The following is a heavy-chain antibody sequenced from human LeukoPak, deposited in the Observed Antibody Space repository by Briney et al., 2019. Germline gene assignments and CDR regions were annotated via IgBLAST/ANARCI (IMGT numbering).Heavy chain of an antibody. Sequence: GESLKISCKGSGYSFTSYWIGWVRQMPGKGLEWMGIIYPGDSDTRYSPSFQGQDTVSADKSISTAYLQWSSLKASDTAMYYCARHRGVYDYVWGSYRYWELDYWGQGTLVTVSS. CDR3: ARHRGVYDYVWGSYRYWELDY. CDR2: IYPGDSDT. J-gene: IGHJ4*02. D-gene: IGHD3-16*02. V-gene: IGHV5-51*01. CDR1: GYSFTSYW.